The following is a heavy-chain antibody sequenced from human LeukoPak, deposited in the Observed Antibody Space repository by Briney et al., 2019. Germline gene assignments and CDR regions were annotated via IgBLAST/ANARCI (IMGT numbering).Heavy chain of an antibody. CDR2: IYYSGST. CDR3: ARSMVRGVIIANWFDP. CDR1: GGSISSSSYY. J-gene: IGHJ5*02. Sequence: SETLSLTCTVSGGSISSSSYYWGWIRQPPGKGLEWIGSIYYSGSTYYNPSLKSRVTISVDTSKNQFSLKLSSVTAADTAVYYCARSMVRGVIIANWFDPWGQGTLVTVSS. V-gene: IGHV4-39*07. D-gene: IGHD3-10*01.